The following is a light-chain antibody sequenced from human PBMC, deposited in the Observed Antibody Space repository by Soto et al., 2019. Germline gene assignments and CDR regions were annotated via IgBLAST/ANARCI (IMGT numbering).Light chain of an antibody. CDR2: EVS. Sequence: QSVLTQPPSASGSPGQSVTISCTGSSSDVGGYNYGSWYQQHPGKAPILRIYEVSKRPSGVPDRLSGYKSGNTASLTVSGLQAEDKADYYCSSYGGRKTVVLGGGTQLTVL. V-gene: IGLV2-8*01. CDR3: SSYGGRKTVV. CDR1: SSDVGGYNY. J-gene: IGLJ2*01.